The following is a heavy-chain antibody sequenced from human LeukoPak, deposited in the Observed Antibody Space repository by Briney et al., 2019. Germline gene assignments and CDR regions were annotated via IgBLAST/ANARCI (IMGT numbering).Heavy chain of an antibody. V-gene: IGHV4-39*07. CDR1: GGSIRSSSYY. CDR3: ARNPPATAEFYFDY. D-gene: IGHD1-14*01. CDR2: IYYSGST. J-gene: IGHJ4*02. Sequence: SETLSLTCTVSGGSIRSSSYYWGWIRQPPGKGLEWIGSIYYSGSTYYNPSLKSRVTISLDTSKNQFSLKLSSVTAADTAVYYCARNPPATAEFYFDYWGQGTLVTVSS.